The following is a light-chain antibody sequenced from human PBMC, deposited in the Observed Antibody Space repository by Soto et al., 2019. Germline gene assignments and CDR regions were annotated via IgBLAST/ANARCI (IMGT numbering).Light chain of an antibody. CDR3: QHHSTIPIT. CDR2: DVS. J-gene: IGKJ5*01. CDR1: HDINIY. V-gene: IGKV1-39*01. Sequence: IQLTQSQYSLSASVGDRVTLTCHASHDINIYLNWYQQKPGKAPNLLIYDVSNLQAGVPSRFSGSGSGTDFTLTISSLQPEDFATYYCQHHSTIPITFGQGTRLEI.